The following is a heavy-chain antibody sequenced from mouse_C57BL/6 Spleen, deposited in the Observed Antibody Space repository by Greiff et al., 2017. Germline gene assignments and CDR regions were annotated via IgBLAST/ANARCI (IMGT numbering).Heavy chain of an antibody. V-gene: IGHV3-6*01. CDR3: ARPTTVEGYWYFDV. CDR1: GYSITSGYY. CDR2: ISYDGSN. J-gene: IGHJ1*03. D-gene: IGHD1-1*01. Sequence: EVQLVESGPGLVKPSPSLSLTCSVTGYSITSGYYWNWIRQFPGNKLEWMGYISYDGSNNYNPSLKNRISITRDTSKNQFFLKLNSVTTEDTATYYCARPTTVEGYWYFDVWGTGTTVTVSS.